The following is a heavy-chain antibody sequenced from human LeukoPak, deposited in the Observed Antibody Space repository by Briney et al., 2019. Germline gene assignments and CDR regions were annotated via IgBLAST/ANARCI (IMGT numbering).Heavy chain of an antibody. CDR3: ARSKNSGYDPEHYYGMDV. Sequence: SETLSLTCAVSGGSISSSNWWSWVRQPPGKGLEWIGEIYHSGSTNYNPSLKSRVTISVDKSKNQFSLKLSSVTAADTAVYYCARSKNSGYDPEHYYGMDVWGQGTTVTVSS. J-gene: IGHJ6*02. D-gene: IGHD5-12*01. CDR1: GGSISSSNW. CDR2: IYHSGST. V-gene: IGHV4-4*02.